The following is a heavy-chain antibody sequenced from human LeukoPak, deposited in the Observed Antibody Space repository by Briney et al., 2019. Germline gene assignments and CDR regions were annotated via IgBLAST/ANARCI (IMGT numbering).Heavy chain of an antibody. V-gene: IGHV1-2*02. Sequence: ASVKVSCKASGYTFTGYYMHWVRQAPGQGLEWMGWINPNSGGTNYAQKFQGRVTMARDTSISTAYMELSRLRSDDTAVYYCARDPRRAAAAPRLGFDPWGQGTLVTVSS. J-gene: IGHJ5*02. CDR2: INPNSGGT. CDR3: ARDPRRAAAAPRLGFDP. D-gene: IGHD6-13*01. CDR1: GYTFTGYY.